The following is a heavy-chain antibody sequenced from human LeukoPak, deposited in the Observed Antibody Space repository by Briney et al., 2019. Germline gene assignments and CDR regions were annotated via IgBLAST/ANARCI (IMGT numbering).Heavy chain of an antibody. D-gene: IGHD4-17*01. CDR2: MNPKSGNT. CDR3: ARGSFYGEGFDY. V-gene: IGHV1-8*01. Sequence: ASVKVSCKASGYTFTSYDINWVPRATGQGLEWMGWMNPKSGNTGYAQKFQGRVTMTRNTSISTAYMELSSLRSEDTAVYYCARGSFYGEGFDYWGQGTLVTVSS. CDR1: GYTFTSYD. J-gene: IGHJ4*02.